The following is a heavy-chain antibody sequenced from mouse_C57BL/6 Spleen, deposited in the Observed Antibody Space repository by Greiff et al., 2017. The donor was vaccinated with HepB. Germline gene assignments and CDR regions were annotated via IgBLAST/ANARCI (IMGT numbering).Heavy chain of an antibody. D-gene: IGHD2-12*01. Sequence: QVQLQQSGAELVRPGSSVKLSCKASGYTFTSYWMHWVKQRPIQGLEWIGNIDPSDSETHYNQKFKDKATLTVDKSSSTAYMQLSSLTSEDSAVYYCAREGYYTGAMDYWGQGTSVTVSS. CDR2: IDPSDSET. V-gene: IGHV1-52*01. CDR1: GYTFTSYW. CDR3: AREGYYTGAMDY. J-gene: IGHJ4*01.